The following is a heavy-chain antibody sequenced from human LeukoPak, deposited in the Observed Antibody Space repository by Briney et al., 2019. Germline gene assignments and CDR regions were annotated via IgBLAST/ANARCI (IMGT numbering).Heavy chain of an antibody. J-gene: IGHJ4*02. CDR1: GFTFGDYG. CDR3: ARDVGSSWYKCSDY. Sequence: PGGSLRLSCAAAGFTFGDYGMHWVRQAPGKGLEWVAVISSDGNNKYYADSVKDRFTISRDNSKNTLYLQMNSLRGEDTAVYYCARDVGSSWYKCSDYWGQGTLVTVSS. V-gene: IGHV3-30*19. CDR2: ISSDGNNK. D-gene: IGHD6-13*01.